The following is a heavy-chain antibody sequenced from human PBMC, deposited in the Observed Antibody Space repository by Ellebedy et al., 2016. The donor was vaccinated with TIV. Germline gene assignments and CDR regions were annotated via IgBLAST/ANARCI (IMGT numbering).Heavy chain of an antibody. CDR3: ASIYNYGMDG. CDR1: GFTFTSSA. CDR2: IVVGSGNT. D-gene: IGHD2-2*02. Sequence: AASVKVSCKASGFTFTSSAMQWVRQARGQRLEWIGWIVVGSGNTNYAQKFQERVTITRDMSTSTAYMELSSLRSEETAVYYCASIYNYGMDGWGQGTTVTVSS. V-gene: IGHV1-58*02. J-gene: IGHJ6*02.